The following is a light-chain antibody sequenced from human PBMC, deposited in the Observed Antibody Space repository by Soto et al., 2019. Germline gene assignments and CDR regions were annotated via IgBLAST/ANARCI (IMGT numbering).Light chain of an antibody. Sequence: EIVLTQSPATLSLSPGERATLSCRASQSVGSYLAWYQQKPGQAPRLLIYDAFNRAIGIPARFSGSGSGTDFTLTISSLEPEDFAVYYCQQRSNWPPVTFGGGTKVEIK. CDR1: QSVGSY. V-gene: IGKV3-11*01. CDR3: QQRSNWPPVT. CDR2: DAF. J-gene: IGKJ4*01.